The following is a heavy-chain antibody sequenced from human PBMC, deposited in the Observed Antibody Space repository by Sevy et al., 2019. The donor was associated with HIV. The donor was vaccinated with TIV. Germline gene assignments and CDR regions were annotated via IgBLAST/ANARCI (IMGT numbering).Heavy chain of an antibody. CDR1: EFMFSTYA. V-gene: IGHV3-30-3*01. CDR3: ARDAGYSTDWYPSDY. D-gene: IGHD6-19*01. CDR2: ISYDGSRH. Sequence: GGSLRLSCAASEFMFSTYAMQWVRQAPGKELEWVAVISYDGSRHYYGESVKGRFTISRDNSKNTLFLQMNSLRLEDTAFYYCARDAGYSTDWYPSDYWGQGTLVTVSS. J-gene: IGHJ4*02.